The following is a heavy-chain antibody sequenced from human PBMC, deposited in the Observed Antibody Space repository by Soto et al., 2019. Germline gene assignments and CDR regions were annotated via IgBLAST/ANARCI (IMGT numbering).Heavy chain of an antibody. CDR1: GYSFTAYW. Sequence: GESLKISCQASGYSFTAYWITWVRQMPGIGLEWMATIDPSDSYVDYSPSFRGHVTFSVDRSITTVYLQWNSLKASDSAMYFCTRRASSSFYHFDFWGQGALVTVSS. J-gene: IGHJ4*02. D-gene: IGHD2-2*01. CDR2: IDPSDSYV. V-gene: IGHV5-10-1*01. CDR3: TRRASSSFYHFDF.